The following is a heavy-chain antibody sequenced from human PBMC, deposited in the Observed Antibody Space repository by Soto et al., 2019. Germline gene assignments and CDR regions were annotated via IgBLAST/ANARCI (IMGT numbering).Heavy chain of an antibody. CDR3: TRVLGHVGNWNYDYYFDY. Sequence: EVQLVESGGGLVQPGRSLRLSCTASGFTFGDYAMSWFRQAPGKGLEWVGFIRSKAYGGTTEYAASVKGRFTISRDDSKSIAYLQMDSLKTEDTAVYYCTRVLGHVGNWNYDYYFDYWGQGTLVTVSS. D-gene: IGHD1-7*01. V-gene: IGHV3-49*03. J-gene: IGHJ4*02. CDR1: GFTFGDYA. CDR2: IRSKAYGGTT.